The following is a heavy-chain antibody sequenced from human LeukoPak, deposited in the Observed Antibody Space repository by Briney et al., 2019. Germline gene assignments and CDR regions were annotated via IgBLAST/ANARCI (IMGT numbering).Heavy chain of an antibody. J-gene: IGHJ2*01. CDR1: GFSISSGHY. Sequence: SETLSLTCTVSGFSISSGHYWGWVRQPPGAGLEWIGSVYQSGTTYYNPSLKSRVTTSVDMSKNQFSLRLRPVTASDTALYYCARSPFVGGVGATSWYFDLWGRGTLVTVSS. V-gene: IGHV4-38-2*02. D-gene: IGHD1-26*01. CDR2: VYQSGTT. CDR3: ARSPFVGGVGATSWYFDL.